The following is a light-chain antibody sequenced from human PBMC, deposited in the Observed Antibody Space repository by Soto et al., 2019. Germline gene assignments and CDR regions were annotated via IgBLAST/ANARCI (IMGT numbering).Light chain of an antibody. V-gene: IGKV3-11*01. CDR2: DAS. CDR3: QQRSNWPLP. J-gene: IGKJ4*01. CDR1: QSVSSY. Sequence: EIVLTQSPATLSLSPGERATLSCRASQSVSSYLAWYQQKPGQAPSLLIYDASNRAPGIPARFSGSGSGTDFTLNISSLEPEDFAVYYCQQRSNWPLPVGGKTNVAIK.